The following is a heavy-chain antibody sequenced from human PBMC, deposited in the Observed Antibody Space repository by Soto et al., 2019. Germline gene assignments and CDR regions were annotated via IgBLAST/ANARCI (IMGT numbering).Heavy chain of an antibody. D-gene: IGHD3-10*01. V-gene: IGHV4-31*03. Sequence: SETLSLTCTVSGGSISSGGYYWSWIRQHPGKGLEWIGYIYYSGSTYYNPSLKSRVTISVDTSKNQFSLKLSSVTAADTAVYYCARSEYGSGTEDAFDIWGQGTMVTVSS. J-gene: IGHJ3*02. CDR1: GGSISSGGYY. CDR2: IYYSGST. CDR3: ARSEYGSGTEDAFDI.